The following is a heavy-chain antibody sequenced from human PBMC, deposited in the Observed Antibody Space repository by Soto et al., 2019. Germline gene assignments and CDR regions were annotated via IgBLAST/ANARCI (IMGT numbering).Heavy chain of an antibody. Sequence: SVKVSCKASGGTFSSYAISWVRQAPGQGLEWMGGIIPIFGTANYAQKFQGRVTITADESTSTAYMELSSLRSEDTAVYYCAREGPYSSSWYVNYYYYGMDVWGQGTTVTVSS. D-gene: IGHD6-13*01. CDR2: IIPIFGTA. CDR1: GGTFSSYA. CDR3: AREGPYSSSWYVNYYYYGMDV. J-gene: IGHJ6*02. V-gene: IGHV1-69*13.